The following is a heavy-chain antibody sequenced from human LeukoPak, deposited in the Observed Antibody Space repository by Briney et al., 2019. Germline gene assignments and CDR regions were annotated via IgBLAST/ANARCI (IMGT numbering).Heavy chain of an antibody. CDR3: ARGVYNGSGSYYAGSAFDI. D-gene: IGHD3-10*01. CDR2: IYTSGST. CDR1: GGSISSYY. J-gene: IGHJ3*02. V-gene: IGHV4-4*07. Sequence: SETLSLTCTVSGGSISSYYWSWIRQPAGKGLEWIGRIYTSGSTNYNPSLKSRVTMSVDTSKNQFSLKLSSVTAADTAVYYCARGVYNGSGSYYAGSAFDIWVQGTMVTVSS.